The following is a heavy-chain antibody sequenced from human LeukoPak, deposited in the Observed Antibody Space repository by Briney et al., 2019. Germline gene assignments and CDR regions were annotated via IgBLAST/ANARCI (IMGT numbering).Heavy chain of an antibody. CDR2: IYYSGST. CDR1: GGSISSSSNY. J-gene: IGHJ4*02. D-gene: IGHD3-9*01. CDR3: ARAGWLGLVGYFDY. Sequence: SETLSLTCTVSGGSISSSSNYWGWIRQPPGKGLDWIGTIYYSGSTYYNPSLKSRVTISVDTSKNQFSLKLSSVTAADTAVYYCARAGWLGLVGYFDYWGQGTLVTVSS. V-gene: IGHV4-39*07.